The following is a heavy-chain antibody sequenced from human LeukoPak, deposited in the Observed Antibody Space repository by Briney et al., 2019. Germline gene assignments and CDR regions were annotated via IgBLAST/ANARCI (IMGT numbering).Heavy chain of an antibody. J-gene: IGHJ3*02. CDR2: ISGSGGST. D-gene: IGHD2-15*01. CDR1: GFTFSSYA. CDR3: AKGYCSGGSCYPYAFDI. Sequence: PGGSLRLSCAASGFTFSSYAMSWVRQAPGKGLEWVSAISGSGGSTYYADSVKGRFTISRDNSKNTLYLQMNSLRAEDTAVYYCAKGYCSGGSCYPYAFDIWGQGTMVTVSS. V-gene: IGHV3-23*01.